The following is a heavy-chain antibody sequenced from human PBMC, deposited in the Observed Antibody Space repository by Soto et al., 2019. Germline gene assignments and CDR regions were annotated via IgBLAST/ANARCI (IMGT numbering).Heavy chain of an antibody. D-gene: IGHD3-22*01. CDR2: IKGEADGGTT. J-gene: IGHJ4*02. V-gene: IGHV3-15*01. CDR1: GFTVSSIY. CDR3: TTGLSNGYYNFDY. Sequence: PGGSLRLSCVVSGFTVSSIYMSWVRQAPGKGLEWVGRIKGEADGGTTDYAAPVKGRITISRDHSKDTLYLQMNSLKTEDTAVYYCTTGLSNGYYNFDYWGQGTPVTSPQ.